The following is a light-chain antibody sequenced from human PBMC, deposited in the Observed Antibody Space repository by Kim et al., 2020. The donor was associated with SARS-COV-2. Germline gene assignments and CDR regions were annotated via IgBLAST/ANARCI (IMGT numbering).Light chain of an antibody. CDR3: VQDYNYPWT. CDR2: AAS. Sequence: ASVGDRVTITCRASQGIRNDLGWYQQKPGKAPKVLIYAASSLQSGVPSRFSGSGSGTDFTLTISSLQAEDSATYYCVQDYNYPWTFGQGTKVDIK. CDR1: QGIRND. J-gene: IGKJ1*01. V-gene: IGKV1-6*01.